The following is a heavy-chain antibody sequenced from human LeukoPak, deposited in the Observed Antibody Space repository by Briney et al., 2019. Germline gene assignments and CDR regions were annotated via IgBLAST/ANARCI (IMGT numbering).Heavy chain of an antibody. CDR2: ISAYNGNT. CDR1: GYTFTSYG. V-gene: IGHV1-18*01. J-gene: IGHJ5*02. D-gene: IGHD1-26*01. CDR3: ARDWEEWELLSWFDP. Sequence: ASVKVSCKASGYTFTSYGISWVRQAPGQGLKWMGWISAYNGNTNYAQKLQGRVTMTTDTSTSTAYMELRSLRSDDTAVYYCARDWEEWELLSWFDPWGQGTLVTVSS.